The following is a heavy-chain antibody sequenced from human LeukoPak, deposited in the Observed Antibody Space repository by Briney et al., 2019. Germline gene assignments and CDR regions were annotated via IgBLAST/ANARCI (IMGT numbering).Heavy chain of an antibody. CDR2: IRYDGSNE. CDR3: ARCINGVCRAFDY. V-gene: IGHV3-30*02. J-gene: IGHJ4*02. Sequence: GGSLRLSCAASGFTFSSYGMDWVGQAPGKGLEWVAYIRYDGSNEYYADSVKGRFTISRDNSKRTLYVQMNSLRAEDTAVYYCARCINGVCRAFDYWGQGTLVTVSS. CDR1: GFTFSSYG. D-gene: IGHD2-8*01.